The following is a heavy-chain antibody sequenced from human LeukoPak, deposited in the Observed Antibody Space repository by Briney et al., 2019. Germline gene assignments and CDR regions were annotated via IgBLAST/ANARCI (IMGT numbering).Heavy chain of an antibody. CDR2: ISDDGRNK. CDR1: GFSFISYG. V-gene: IGHV3-30*03. Sequence: GGSLRLSCAASGFSFISYGMHWVRQAPGKGLEWVGVISDDGRNKKYADSAKGRFTISRDNSKNTLFLQMNSLRVEDTAVYYCARVDSGNYDYWGQGTLLTVSS. J-gene: IGHJ4*02. D-gene: IGHD1-26*01. CDR3: ARVDSGNYDY.